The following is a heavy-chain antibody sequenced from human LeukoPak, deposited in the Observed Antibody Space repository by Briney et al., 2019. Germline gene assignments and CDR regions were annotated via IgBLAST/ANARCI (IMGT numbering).Heavy chain of an antibody. CDR3: ATLEWKAAACDF. CDR1: GYIFTAYW. J-gene: IGHJ4*02. D-gene: IGHD3-3*01. CDR2: IYPGDSDT. Sequence: GESLKISCKGSGYIFTAYWTAWVRQMPGKGLEWMGIIYPGDSDTRYSPAFQGQVTISADKSISTAYLQWSSLKASDAAMYYCATLEWKAAACDFWGQGTLVTVSS. V-gene: IGHV5-51*01.